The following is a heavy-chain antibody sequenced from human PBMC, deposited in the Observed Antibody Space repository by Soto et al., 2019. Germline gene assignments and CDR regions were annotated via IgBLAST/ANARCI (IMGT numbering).Heavy chain of an antibody. D-gene: IGHD3-10*01. CDR2: IYWNDDK. Sequence: TLSLTCSVSGVTMSYGGYSWSWIRQPPGKALEWLALIYWNDDKRYSPSLKSRLTITKDTSKNQVVLTMTNMDPVDTATYYCAATDRVSDYYYGMDVWGQGTTVTVSS. V-gene: IGHV2-5*08. J-gene: IGHJ6*02. CDR1: GVTMSYGGYS. CDR3: AATDRVSDYYYGMDV.